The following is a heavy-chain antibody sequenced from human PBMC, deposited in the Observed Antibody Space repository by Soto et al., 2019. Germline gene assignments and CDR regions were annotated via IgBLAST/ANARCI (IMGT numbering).Heavy chain of an antibody. V-gene: IGHV3-21*05. J-gene: IGHJ3*02. CDR3: VRDRDWAFDI. CDR1: GYTFIEYS. Sequence: GGYLRLSCASSGYTFIEYSMNWVRQAPGEGLEWVSYFGTSWKYIFSADSVRGRFTISRDDAKNSLYLQLDSLRVDYTAGYYCVRDRDWAFDIWGQGTTVTVSS. D-gene: IGHD3-9*01. CDR2: FGTSWKYI.